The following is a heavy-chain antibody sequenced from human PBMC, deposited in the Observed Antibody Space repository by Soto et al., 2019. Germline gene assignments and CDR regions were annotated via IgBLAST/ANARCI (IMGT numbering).Heavy chain of an antibody. CDR3: AKPHYDFWSGYGWFDP. CDR1: GFTFSSYA. CDR2: ISGSGGST. J-gene: IGHJ5*02. D-gene: IGHD3-3*01. V-gene: IGHV3-23*01. Sequence: GGSLRLSCAASGFTFSSYAMSWVRQAPGKGLEWVSAISGSGGSTYYADSVKGRFTISRDNSKNTLYLQMNSLRAEDTAVYYCAKPHYDFWSGYGWFDPWGQGTLVTVSS.